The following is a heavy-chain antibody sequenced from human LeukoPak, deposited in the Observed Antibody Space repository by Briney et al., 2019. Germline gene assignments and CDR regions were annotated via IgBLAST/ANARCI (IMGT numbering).Heavy chain of an antibody. Sequence: GASVKVSCKASGYTFTSYGISWVRRAPGQGLEWVGIINPSGGSTNYAQKFQGRVTMTRDTSTSTVYMELSSLRSEDTAVYYCARESMIARERKFDYWGQGTLVTVSS. CDR2: INPSGGST. J-gene: IGHJ4*02. CDR3: ARESMIARERKFDY. CDR1: GYTFTSYG. V-gene: IGHV1-46*01. D-gene: IGHD3-16*01.